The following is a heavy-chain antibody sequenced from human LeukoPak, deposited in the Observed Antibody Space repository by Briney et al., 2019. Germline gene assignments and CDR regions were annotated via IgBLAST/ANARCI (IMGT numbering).Heavy chain of an antibody. D-gene: IGHD3-10*01. V-gene: IGHV3-23*01. Sequence: QSGGSLRLSCAGSGFTFSSYAMSWARQAPGKGLEWVSTIGGSGGGIYYAESVKGRFTISRGNSKNTLYLQMNSLRAEDTAVYYCAKWLSGSYYSSFDYWGQGTLVTVFS. J-gene: IGHJ4*02. CDR3: AKWLSGSYYSSFDY. CDR1: GFTFSSYA. CDR2: IGGSGGGI.